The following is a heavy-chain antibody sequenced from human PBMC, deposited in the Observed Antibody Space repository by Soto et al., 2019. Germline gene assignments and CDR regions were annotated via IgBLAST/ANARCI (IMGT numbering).Heavy chain of an antibody. CDR3: ARVREQLVYFDY. CDR2: ISYDGSNK. D-gene: IGHD6-13*01. J-gene: IGHJ4*02. CDR1: GYTFSRYA. V-gene: IGHV3-30-3*01. Sequence: QAQLVESGGGVVQPGRSLRLSCAASGYTFSRYAMHWVRQAPGKGLEWVAVISYDGSNKYYADSVKGRFTISRDNSKNTLYLQMNSLRAEDTAVYYCARVREQLVYFDYWGQGTLVTVSS.